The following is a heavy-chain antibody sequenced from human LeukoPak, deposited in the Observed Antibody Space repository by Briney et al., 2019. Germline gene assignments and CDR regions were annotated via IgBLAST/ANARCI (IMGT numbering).Heavy chain of an antibody. CDR1: GFTFSRYS. CDR2: ISSGSGFI. V-gene: IGHV3-21*01. Sequence: GGSLRLSCATSGFTFSRYSMNWVRQAPGKGLEWVSSISSGSGFIYYADSLKGRFTISRDDAKNSLYLQMNSLRAEDTAVYYCARVLASVARYFDYWGQGTLVSVSS. J-gene: IGHJ4*02. CDR3: ARVLASVARYFDY.